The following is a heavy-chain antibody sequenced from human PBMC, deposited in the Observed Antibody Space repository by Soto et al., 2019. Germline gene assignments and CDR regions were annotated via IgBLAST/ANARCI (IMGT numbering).Heavy chain of an antibody. V-gene: IGHV1-2*04. CDR1: GYTFTGYY. CDR2: INPNSGGT. D-gene: IGHD3-9*01. J-gene: IGHJ6*02. CDR3: ARDVMTGYYPYYYYYGMDV. Sequence: ASVKVSCKASGYTFTGYYMHWVRQAPGQGLEWMGWINPNSGGTNYAQKFQGWVTMTRDTSISTAYMELSRLRSDDTAVYYCARDVMTGYYPYYYYYGMDVWGQGTTVTVSS.